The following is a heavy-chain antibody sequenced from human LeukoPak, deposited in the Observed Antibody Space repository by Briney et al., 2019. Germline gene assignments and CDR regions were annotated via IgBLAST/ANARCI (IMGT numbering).Heavy chain of an antibody. CDR1: GFTFNTFA. CDR3: AKGYDFWNSRFDL. J-gene: IGHJ4*02. V-gene: IGHV3-23*01. D-gene: IGHD3-3*01. CDR2: ISDNT. Sequence: GGSPRLSCVASGFTFNTFAFSWVRQAPGKWLEWVASISDNTQYADSVKGRFTISRDNSKNTLYLQMNSLRVDDTAIYYCAKGYDFWNSRFDLWGQGTRVTVSS.